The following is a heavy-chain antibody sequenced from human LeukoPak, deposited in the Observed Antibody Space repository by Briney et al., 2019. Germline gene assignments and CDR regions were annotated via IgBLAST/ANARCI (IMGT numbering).Heavy chain of an antibody. V-gene: IGHV3-48*03. D-gene: IGHD1-14*01. CDR2: ISSSGSTI. CDR1: GFTFSSYE. Sequence: GGSLRLSCAASGFTFSSYEMNWVRQAPGKGLEWVSYISSSGSTIYYADSVKGRFTISRDNSKNTLYRQMNSLRAEDTAVYFCAKPAKTDYADYWGQGTLVTVSS. J-gene: IGHJ4*02. CDR3: AKPAKTDYADY.